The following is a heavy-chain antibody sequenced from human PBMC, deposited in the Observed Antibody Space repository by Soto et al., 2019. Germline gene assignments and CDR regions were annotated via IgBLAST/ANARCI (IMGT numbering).Heavy chain of an antibody. Sequence: QVYLQQSGPGQVKPSQTLSLYCAVSGVSISSDAYHWSWIRQVPGKGLEWVGFISSRGRTYYNPSLKSRLTISADTSKSQFSLHLTSVTAADTAMYFCARYRFTATWSKFDYWGQGTLVTVSS. CDR3: ARYRFTATWSKFDY. D-gene: IGHD3-16*02. CDR1: GVSISSDAYH. CDR2: ISSRGRT. J-gene: IGHJ4*02. V-gene: IGHV4-31*11.